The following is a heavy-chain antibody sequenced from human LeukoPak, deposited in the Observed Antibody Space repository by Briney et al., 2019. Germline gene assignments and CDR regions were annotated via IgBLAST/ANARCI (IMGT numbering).Heavy chain of an antibody. CDR2: IYSGGST. J-gene: IGHJ3*02. CDR3: TPLYYYGSGSYPFDI. Sequence: GGSLRLSCAASGFTVSSNYMSWVRQAPGKGLEWVSVIYSGGSTYYADSVKGRFTISRDNSKNTLYLQMNSLKTEDTAVYYCTPLYYYGSGSYPFDIWGQGTMVTVSS. D-gene: IGHD3-10*01. V-gene: IGHV3-53*01. CDR1: GFTVSSNY.